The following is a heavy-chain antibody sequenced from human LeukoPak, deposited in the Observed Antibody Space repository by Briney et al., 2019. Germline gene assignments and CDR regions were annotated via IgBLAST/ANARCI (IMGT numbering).Heavy chain of an antibody. CDR2: IRSEASTYAS. V-gene: IGHV3-73*01. CDR3: ASRGDSSGYTSPFDY. Sequence: GGSLRLSCAASGFTLSGSAVHWVRQASGKGPEWVGRIRSEASTYASGDAASGKGTFTISRADSKKTAYLKINSLNTEDTAVYYCASRGDSSGYTSPFDYWGQGTQVTASS. D-gene: IGHD3-22*01. J-gene: IGHJ4*02. CDR1: GFTLSGSA.